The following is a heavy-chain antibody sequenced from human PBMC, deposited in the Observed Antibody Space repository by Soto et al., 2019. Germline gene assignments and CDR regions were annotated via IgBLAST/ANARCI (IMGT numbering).Heavy chain of an antibody. D-gene: IGHD1-26*01. CDR2: IYHSGST. V-gene: IGHV4-38-2*01. J-gene: IGHJ4*02. CDR3: TRRGSSGTPVDY. CDR1: DYSISRGYY. Sequence: SETLALGCVVSDYSISRGYYWGFIRQPPGKGLECIGNIYHSGSTHYNPALKSRVTISVDTSKNQFSLKLKSVTAADTAVYYCTRRGSSGTPVDYWGQGTLVTVS.